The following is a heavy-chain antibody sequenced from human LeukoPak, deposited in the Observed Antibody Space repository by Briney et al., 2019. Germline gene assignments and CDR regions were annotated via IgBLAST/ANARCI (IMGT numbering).Heavy chain of an antibody. CDR1: GFTFSSYS. Sequence: GGSLRLSCAASGFTFSSYSMNWVRQAPGKGLEWVSSISSSSSYIYYADSVKGRFTISRDNAKNSLYLQMNSLRAEDTAVYYCARDLYSGSWYRVPFYWGQGTLVTVSS. V-gene: IGHV3-21*01. D-gene: IGHD6-13*01. CDR3: ARDLYSGSWYRVPFY. CDR2: ISSSSSYI. J-gene: IGHJ4*02.